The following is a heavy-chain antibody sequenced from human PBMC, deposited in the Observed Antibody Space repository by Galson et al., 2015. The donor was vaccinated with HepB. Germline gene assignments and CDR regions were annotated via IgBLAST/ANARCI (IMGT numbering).Heavy chain of an antibody. CDR2: ISGSGGST. Sequence: SLRLSCAASGFTFSSYAMSWVRQAPGKGLAWVSGISGSGGSTYYADSVKGRFTISRYNSKNTLYLQMNSLRAEDTAVYYCARTRYDSSGYYYEDFDYWGQVTLVAVSS. D-gene: IGHD3-22*01. CDR3: ARTRYDSSGYYYEDFDY. CDR1: GFTFSSYA. V-gene: IGHV3-23*01. J-gene: IGHJ4*02.